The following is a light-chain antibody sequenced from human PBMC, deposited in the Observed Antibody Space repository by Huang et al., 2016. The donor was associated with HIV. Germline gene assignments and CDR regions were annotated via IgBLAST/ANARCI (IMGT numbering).Light chain of an antibody. CDR2: GAS. CDR1: QSVSSSY. CDR3: QQYGSLLT. J-gene: IGKJ4*01. Sequence: EVVLTQSPGTLSLSPGERATLSCRASQSVSSSYLAWYQQKPGQAPRLLIYGASSRATGISDRVSGSGSGTDYTLTISRLEPEDFAVYYCQQYGSLLTFGGGTKVEIK. V-gene: IGKV3-20*01.